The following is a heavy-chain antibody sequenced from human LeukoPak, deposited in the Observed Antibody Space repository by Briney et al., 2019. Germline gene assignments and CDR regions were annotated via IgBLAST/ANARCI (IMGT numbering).Heavy chain of an antibody. V-gene: IGHV1-24*01. J-gene: IGHJ5*02. CDR1: GYTLTELS. CDR2: FDPEDGET. Sequence: GASVKVSCKVSGYTLTELSMHWVRQAPGKGREWMGGFDPEDGETIYAQKFQGRVTMTEHTSTDTAYMELSSLRSEDTAVYYCATVKYSSSSDGYNWFDPWGQGTLVTVSS. CDR3: ATVKYSSSSDGYNWFDP. D-gene: IGHD6-6*01.